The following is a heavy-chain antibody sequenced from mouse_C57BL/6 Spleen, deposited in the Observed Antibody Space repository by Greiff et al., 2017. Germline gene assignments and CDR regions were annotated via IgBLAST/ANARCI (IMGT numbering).Heavy chain of an antibody. CDR1: GYTFTSYW. V-gene: IGHV1-52*01. CDR3: ASAARVYGSSLFDY. CDR2: IDPSDSET. J-gene: IGHJ2*01. Sequence: QVQLQQPWAELVRPGSSVKLSCKASGYTFTSYWMHWVKQRPIQGLEWIGNIDPSDSETHYNQKFKDKATLTVDKSSSTAYMQLSSLTSEDSAVYYCASAARVYGSSLFDYWGQGTTLTVSS. D-gene: IGHD1-1*01.